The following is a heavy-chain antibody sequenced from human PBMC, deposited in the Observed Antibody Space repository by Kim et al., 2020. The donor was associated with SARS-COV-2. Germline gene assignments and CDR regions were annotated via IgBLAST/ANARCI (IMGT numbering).Heavy chain of an antibody. J-gene: IGHJ4*02. CDR3: AREFGYGDYENRWYFDY. CDR2: IYTSGST. CDR1: GGSISSGSYY. D-gene: IGHD4-17*01. V-gene: IGHV4-61*02. Sequence: SETLSLTCTVSGGSISSGSYYWSWIRQPAGKGLEWIGRIYTSGSTNYNPSLKSRVTISVDTSKNQFSLKLSSVTAADTAVYYCAREFGYGDYENRWYFDYWGQGTLVTVSS.